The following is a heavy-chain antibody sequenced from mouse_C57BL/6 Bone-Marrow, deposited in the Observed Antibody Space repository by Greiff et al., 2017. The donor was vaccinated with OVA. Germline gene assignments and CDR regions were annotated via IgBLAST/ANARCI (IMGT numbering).Heavy chain of an antibody. CDR2: INPGSGGT. D-gene: IGHD1-1*01. CDR3: ARGIYYGSSFDY. CDR1: GYAFTNYL. V-gene: IGHV1-54*01. Sequence: VKLMESGAELVRPGTSVKVSCKASGYAFTNYLIEWVKQRPGQGLEWIGVINPGSGGTNYNEKFKGKATLTADKSSSTAYMQLSSLTSEDSAVYFCARGIYYGSSFDYWGQGTTLTVSS. J-gene: IGHJ2*01.